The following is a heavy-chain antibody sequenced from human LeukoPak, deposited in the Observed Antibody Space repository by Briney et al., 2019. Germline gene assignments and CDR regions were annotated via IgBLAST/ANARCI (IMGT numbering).Heavy chain of an antibody. J-gene: IGHJ5*02. CDR3: ASAAKTYYDSSGYPGLIAA. D-gene: IGHD3-22*01. CDR2: TSPNSGNT. Sequence: ASVKVSCKASGYTFTSYDINWVRQATGQGLEWMGWTSPNSGNTGYAQKFQGRVTITRNTSISTAYMELSSLRSEDTAVYYCASAAKTYYDSSGYPGLIAAWGQGTLVTVSS. CDR1: GYTFTSYD. V-gene: IGHV1-8*03.